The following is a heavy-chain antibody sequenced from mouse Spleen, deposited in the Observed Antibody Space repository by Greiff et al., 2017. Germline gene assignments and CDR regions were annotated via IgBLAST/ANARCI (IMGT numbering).Heavy chain of an antibody. J-gene: IGHJ2*01. D-gene: IGHD1-1*01. CDR3: ASPYYYGSSSPGY. Sequence: QVQLKESGPELVKPGASVKISCKASGYSFTSYYIHWVKQRPGQGLEWIGWIYPGSGNTKYNEKFKGKATLTADTSSSTAYMQLSSLTSEDSAVYYCASPYYYGSSSPGYWGQGTTLTVSA. CDR2: IYPGSGNT. V-gene: IGHV1-66*01. CDR1: GYSFTSYY.